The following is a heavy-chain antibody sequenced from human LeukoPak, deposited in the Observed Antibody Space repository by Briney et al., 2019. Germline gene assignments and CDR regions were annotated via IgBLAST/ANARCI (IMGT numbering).Heavy chain of an antibody. V-gene: IGHV4-59*08. D-gene: IGHD6-13*01. J-gene: IGHJ4*02. CDR3: ARHLAAAGFDY. CDR2: INYSGST. CDR1: GGSISSYY. Sequence: SETLSLTCTVSGGSISSYYWSWIRQPPGKGLEWIGYINYSGSTNYNPSLKSRVTISVDASKNQFSLKLSSVTAADTAVYYCARHLAAAGFDYWGQGTLVTVSS.